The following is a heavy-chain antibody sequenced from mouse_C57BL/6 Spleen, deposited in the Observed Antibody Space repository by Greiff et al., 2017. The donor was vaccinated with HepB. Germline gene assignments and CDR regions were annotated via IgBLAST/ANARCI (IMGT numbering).Heavy chain of an antibody. CDR3: ARRGLRLDY. CDR1: GYTFTSYW. J-gene: IGHJ2*01. Sequence: VQLQQPGAELVKPGASVKLSCKASGYTFTSYWMHWVKQRPGQGLEWIGMIHPNSGRTNYNEKFKRKATLTVDKSSSTAYMQLSSLTSEDSAVYYCARRGLRLDYWGQGTTLTVSS. V-gene: IGHV1-64*01. D-gene: IGHD3-2*02. CDR2: IHPNSGRT.